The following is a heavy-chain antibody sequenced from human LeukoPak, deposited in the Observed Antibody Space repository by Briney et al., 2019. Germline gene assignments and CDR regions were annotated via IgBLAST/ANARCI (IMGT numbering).Heavy chain of an antibody. CDR2: INPDNDDT. CDR3: ARASYYYDKSGYDY. CDR1: GYTFIGYH. V-gene: IGHV1-2*02. Sequence: ASVKVSCKASGYTFIGYHIHWVRQAPGQGLEWMGWINPDNDDTKYPQKFQGRVTLTRDTSINTAFMEVHRLGSDDTAIYYCARASYYYDKSGYDYWGQGTLVTVSS. J-gene: IGHJ4*02. D-gene: IGHD3-22*01.